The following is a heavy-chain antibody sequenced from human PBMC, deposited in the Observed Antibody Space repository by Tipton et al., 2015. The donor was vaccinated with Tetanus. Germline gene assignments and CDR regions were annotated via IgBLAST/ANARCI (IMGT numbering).Heavy chain of an antibody. CDR2: INHSGST. CDR3: ARDSTTVVTGIYFDY. D-gene: IGHD4-23*01. V-gene: IGHV4-34*01. J-gene: IGHJ4*02. CDR1: GFTFSSYS. Sequence: SCAASGFTFSSYSMNWVRQPPGKGLEWIGEINHSGSTNYNPSLKSRVTISVDTSKNQFSLKLSSVTAADTAVYYCARDSTTVVTGIYFDYWGQGTLVTVSS.